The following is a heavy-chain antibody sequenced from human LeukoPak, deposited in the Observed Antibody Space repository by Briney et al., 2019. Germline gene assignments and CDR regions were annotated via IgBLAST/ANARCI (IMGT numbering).Heavy chain of an antibody. CDR3: ARAYYSNTGGFDY. V-gene: IGHV3-30*02. J-gene: IGHJ4*02. CDR1: GFTLSTDG. CDR2: IHQDGSHT. D-gene: IGHD4-11*01. Sequence: PGGSLRLSCVASGFTLSTDGMHWVRQAPGKGLEWVAFIHQDGSHTFYADSVKGRFTISRDNSKNTLHLQMNGLRPEDTAVYYCARAYYSNTGGFDYWGQGTLVTVSS.